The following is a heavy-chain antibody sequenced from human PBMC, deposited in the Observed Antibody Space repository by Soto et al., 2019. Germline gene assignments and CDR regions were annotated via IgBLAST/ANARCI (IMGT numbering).Heavy chain of an antibody. Sequence: GASVKVSCKASGYTFTSYGISWVRQAPGQGLEWMGWISAYNGNTNYAQKLQGRVTMTTDTSTSTAYMELRSLRSDDTAVYYCAREAFGVVTYLSGMDVWGQGTTVTVSS. V-gene: IGHV1-18*01. J-gene: IGHJ6*02. D-gene: IGHD3-3*01. CDR2: ISAYNGNT. CDR3: AREAFGVVTYLSGMDV. CDR1: GYTFTSYG.